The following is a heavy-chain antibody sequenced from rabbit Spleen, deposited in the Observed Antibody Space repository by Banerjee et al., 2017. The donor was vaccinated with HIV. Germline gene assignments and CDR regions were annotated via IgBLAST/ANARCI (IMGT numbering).Heavy chain of an antibody. V-gene: IGHV1S40*01. CDR3: ARDTGTSFSSYGMDL. CDR2: IYTSSDTI. Sequence: QSLEESGGGLVKPEGSLTLTCTASGFSFSIDYFPCWVRQAPGKGLALVACIYTSSDTIYYANWAKSRFTISKSSSTTVTLQMTGLTAADTATYFCARDTGTSFSSYGMDLWGPGTLVTVS. J-gene: IGHJ6*01. CDR1: GFSFSIDYF. D-gene: IGHD7-1*01.